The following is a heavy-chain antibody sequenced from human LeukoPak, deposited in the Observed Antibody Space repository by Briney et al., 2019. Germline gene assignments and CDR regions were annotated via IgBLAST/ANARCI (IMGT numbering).Heavy chain of an antibody. J-gene: IGHJ6*02. Sequence: PGGSLRLSCVASGFTFRSYWMSWVRQAPGKGLEWVANIKQDGSEKYYVDSVKGRFTISRDNAKNSLYLQMNSLRAEDTAVYYCARELEWLSLYYYYGMDVWGQGTTVTVSS. CDR2: IKQDGSEK. CDR3: ARELEWLSLYYYYGMDV. CDR1: GFTFRSYW. D-gene: IGHD3-3*01. V-gene: IGHV3-7*01.